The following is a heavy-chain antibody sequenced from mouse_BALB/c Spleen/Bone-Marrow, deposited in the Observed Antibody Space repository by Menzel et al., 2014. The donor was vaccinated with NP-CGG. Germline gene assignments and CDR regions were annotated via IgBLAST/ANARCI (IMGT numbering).Heavy chain of an antibody. D-gene: IGHD3-3*01. Sequence: VQLQESGAALVKPGASVNLSCRASGFTFTTYWIHWVKQRPGQGLGWIGEINPNNGRTNYNERFKTKATLTVDKSSSTAYMQLSSLTSEDSARGGRAKAFWGQGTSVTVSS. V-gene: IGHV1S81*02. CDR1: GFTFTTYW. J-gene: IGHJ4*01. CDR2: INPNNGRT. CDR3: AKAF.